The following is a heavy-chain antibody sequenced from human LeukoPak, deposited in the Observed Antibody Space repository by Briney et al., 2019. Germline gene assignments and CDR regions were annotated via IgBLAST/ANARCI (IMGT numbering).Heavy chain of an antibody. CDR1: GGSVSSSSNY. CDR2: IYYSGST. V-gene: IGHV4-39*07. Sequence: PSESLSLTCTVYGGSVSSSSNYWGWIRRPPGKGLEWIGSIYYSGSTYYNPSLKSRVIISVDTSKNQFSLKLSSVTAADTAVYYCARETRERRYCSGGSCHDGWFDPWGQGTLVTVSS. D-gene: IGHD2-15*01. CDR3: ARETRERRYCSGGSCHDGWFDP. J-gene: IGHJ5*02.